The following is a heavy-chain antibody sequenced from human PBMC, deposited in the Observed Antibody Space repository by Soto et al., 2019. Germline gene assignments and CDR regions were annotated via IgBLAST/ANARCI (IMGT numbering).Heavy chain of an antibody. V-gene: IGHV4-39*01. Sequence: PSETLSLTCTVSGAPMRSSLYYWGWIRQPPGKGLEWIASIHYGGATHYNPSLKSRVTMSVDTSKSQFSLKLSSVTVADTAVYYCARHADISNFDYWGQGTLVTVSS. CDR3: ARHADISNFDY. CDR1: GAPMRSSLYY. J-gene: IGHJ4*02. CDR2: IHYGGAT. D-gene: IGHD3-3*02.